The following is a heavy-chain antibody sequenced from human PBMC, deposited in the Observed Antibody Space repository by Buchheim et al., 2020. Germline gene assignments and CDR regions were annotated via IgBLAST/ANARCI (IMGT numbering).Heavy chain of an antibody. D-gene: IGHD6-25*01. J-gene: IGHJ4*02. V-gene: IGHV3-48*02. CDR3: ARDRLGGGF. CDR2: ISSSTTTI. CDR1: GFTFSSYA. Sequence: EVQLLESGGDLVQPGGSLRLSCAASGFTFSSYAMNWVRQGPGKGLEWIAYISSSTTTIYYADSVEGRFTVSRDNDRTSLYLQMDSLRDEDTAVYYCARDRLGGGFWGQGTL.